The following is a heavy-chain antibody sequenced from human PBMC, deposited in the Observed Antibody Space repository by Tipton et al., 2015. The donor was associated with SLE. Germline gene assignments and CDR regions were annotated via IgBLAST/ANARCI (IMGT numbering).Heavy chain of an antibody. Sequence: TLSLTCIVSRYSISSGYYWGWIRQPPGKGLEWIGTIYYSGTTYYNPSLKSRATISLDTPKNQFSLKLSAAPAADTAVYYCARGSWTGQYYDHWGQGTLVTVSS. CDR3: ARGSWTGQYYDH. V-gene: IGHV4-38-2*02. CDR1: RYSISSGYY. D-gene: IGHD3/OR15-3a*01. CDR2: IYYSGTT. J-gene: IGHJ4*02.